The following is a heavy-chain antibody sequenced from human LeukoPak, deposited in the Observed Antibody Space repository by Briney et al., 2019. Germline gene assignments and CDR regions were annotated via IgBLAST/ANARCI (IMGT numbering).Heavy chain of an antibody. V-gene: IGHV4-34*01. D-gene: IGHD3-10*01. Sequence: SETLSLTCAVYGGSFSGYYWSWIRQPPGKGLEWIGEINHSGGTNYNPSLKSRVTILVDTSKNQFSLKLSSVTAADTAVYYCARGDSGSYTFNWFDPWGQGTLVTVSS. J-gene: IGHJ5*02. CDR2: INHSGGT. CDR3: ARGDSGSYTFNWFDP. CDR1: GGSFSGYY.